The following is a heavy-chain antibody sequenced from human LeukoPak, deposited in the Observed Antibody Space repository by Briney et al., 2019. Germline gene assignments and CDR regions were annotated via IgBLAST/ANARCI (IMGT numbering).Heavy chain of an antibody. J-gene: IGHJ4*02. Sequence: PSETLSLTCTVSGGSISSSSYYWGWIRQPPGKGLEWIGSIYYSGSTYYNPSLKSRVTISVDTSKNQFSLKLSSATAADTAVYYCAREGAYYDYVWGSYRQIDYWGQGTLVTVSS. V-gene: IGHV4-39*02. CDR1: GGSISSSSYY. CDR3: AREGAYYDYVWGSYRQIDY. CDR2: IYYSGST. D-gene: IGHD3-16*02.